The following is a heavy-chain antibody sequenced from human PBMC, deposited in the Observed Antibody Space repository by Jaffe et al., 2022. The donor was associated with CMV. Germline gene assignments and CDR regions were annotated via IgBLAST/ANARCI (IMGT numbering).Heavy chain of an antibody. CDR2: ISGSGGST. V-gene: IGHV3-23*04. CDR1: GFTFSSYA. D-gene: IGHD6-6*01. Sequence: EVQLVESGGGLVQPGGSLRLSCAASGFTFSSYAMSWVRQAPGKGLEWVSAISGSGGSTYYADSVKGRFTISRDNSKNTLYLQMNSLRAEDTAVYYCAKDGGYSSSGYTDAFDIWGQGTMVTVSS. J-gene: IGHJ3*02. CDR3: AKDGGYSSSGYTDAFDI.